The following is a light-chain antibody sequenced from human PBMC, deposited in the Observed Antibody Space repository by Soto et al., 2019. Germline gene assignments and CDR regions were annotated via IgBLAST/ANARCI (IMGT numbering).Light chain of an antibody. J-gene: IGKJ4*01. CDR3: QQYNNWPPT. CDR2: FAS. Sequence: EIVMTQSPATLSVSPGERATLSCRASQSMYNNLAWYQQKPGQAPRLLIYFASTRATGIPARFSGSGSGTEFTLTISSLQSEDFAVYYCQQYNNWPPTFGGGTKVEI. V-gene: IGKV3-15*01. CDR1: QSMYNN.